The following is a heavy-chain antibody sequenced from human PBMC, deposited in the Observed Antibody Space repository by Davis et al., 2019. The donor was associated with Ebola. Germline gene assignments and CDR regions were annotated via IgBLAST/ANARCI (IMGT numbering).Heavy chain of an antibody. Sequence: SVTVSCKASGYTFTSYGISWVRQAPGQGLEWMGWISAYNGNTNYAQKLQGRVTMTRDTSISTAYMELSRLRSDDTAVYYCARPERLRGYSYGHYGMDVWGQGTTVTVSS. D-gene: IGHD5-18*01. CDR1: GYTFTSYG. CDR3: ARPERLRGYSYGHYGMDV. V-gene: IGHV1-18*01. CDR2: ISAYNGNT. J-gene: IGHJ6*02.